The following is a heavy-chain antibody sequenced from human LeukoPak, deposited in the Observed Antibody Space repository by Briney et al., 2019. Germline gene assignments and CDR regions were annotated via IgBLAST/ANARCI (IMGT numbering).Heavy chain of an antibody. CDR3: ARQVGVTARWFFDS. CDR2: IYYSGST. Sequence: SETLSLTCTVSGGSISSSSYYWGWIRQPPGKGLEWIGSIYYSGSTYYNPSLKSRVTISVDTSKNQFSLKLSSVTAADTAVYYCARQVGVTARWFFDSWGQGTLVTVSS. J-gene: IGHJ4*02. CDR1: GGSISSSSYY. V-gene: IGHV4-39*07. D-gene: IGHD6-6*01.